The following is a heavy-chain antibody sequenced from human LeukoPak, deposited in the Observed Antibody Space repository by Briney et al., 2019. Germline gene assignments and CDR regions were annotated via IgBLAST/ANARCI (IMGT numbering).Heavy chain of an antibody. D-gene: IGHD5-18*01. CDR3: ASGRGYSYGFDY. Sequence: GGSLRLSCAASGFTFSSYSMNWVRQAPGKGLEWVSSISSSSSYIYYADSVKGRFTISRDNAKNSLYLQMNSLRAEDTAVYYCASGRGYSYGFDYWGQGTLVTVSS. V-gene: IGHV3-21*01. J-gene: IGHJ4*02. CDR1: GFTFSSYS. CDR2: ISSSSSYI.